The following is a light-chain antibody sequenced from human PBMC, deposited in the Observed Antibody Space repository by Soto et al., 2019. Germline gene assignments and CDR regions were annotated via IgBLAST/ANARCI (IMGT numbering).Light chain of an antibody. CDR1: HSVSNY. CDR3: QQRSNWPL. Sequence: EIVLTQSPVTLSLSPGDRATLSCRASHSVSNYLAWYQQRPGQAPRLLIYGASNRATGIPARFSGSGSGTDFTLTISRLEPEDFAVYYCQQRSNWPLFGQGTRLEIK. J-gene: IGKJ5*01. CDR2: GAS. V-gene: IGKV3-11*01.